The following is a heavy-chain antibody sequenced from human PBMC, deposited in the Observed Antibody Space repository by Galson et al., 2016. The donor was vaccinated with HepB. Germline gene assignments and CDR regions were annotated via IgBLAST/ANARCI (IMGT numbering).Heavy chain of an antibody. Sequence: SLRLSCAASGFSFDDYAMHWVRQAPAKGLEWVAAVAYDGSNKYYTDSVRGRFAISRDNSKNTLYLQMDSLRTEDTAVYYCAKSLGVRGDYFDDWGQGTLVTVSS. CDR2: VAYDGSNK. CDR3: AKSLGVRGDYFDD. CDR1: GFSFDDYA. J-gene: IGHJ4*02. D-gene: IGHD2-8*02. V-gene: IGHV3-30*18.